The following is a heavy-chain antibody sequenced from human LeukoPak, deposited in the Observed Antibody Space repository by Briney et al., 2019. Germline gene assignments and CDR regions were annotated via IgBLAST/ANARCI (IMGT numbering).Heavy chain of an antibody. CDR2: ISYDGSNK. CDR1: GFTFSSYA. CDR3: ARGDYYGSGSYSDY. J-gene: IGHJ4*02. Sequence: PGGSLRLSCVASGFTFSSYAMHWVRQAPGKGLEWVAVISYDGSNKYYADSVKGRFTISRDNSKNTLYLQMNSLRAEDTAVYYCARGDYYGSGSYSDYWGQGTLVTVSS. D-gene: IGHD3-10*01. V-gene: IGHV3-30-3*01.